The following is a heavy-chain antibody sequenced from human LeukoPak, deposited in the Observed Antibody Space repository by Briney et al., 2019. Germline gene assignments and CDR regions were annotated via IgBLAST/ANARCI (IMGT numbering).Heavy chain of an antibody. CDR3: ARDEDSSSWYSPSRYYYGMDL. J-gene: IGHJ6*02. V-gene: IGHV3-21*01. CDR2: ISSSSSYI. D-gene: IGHD6-13*01. Sequence: GGSLRLSCAASGFTFSSYSMNWVRQAPGKGLEWVSSISSSSSYIYYADSVKGRFTISRDNAKNSLYLQMNSLRAEDTAVYYCARDEDSSSWYSPSRYYYGMDLWGQGTMVTVSS. CDR1: GFTFSSYS.